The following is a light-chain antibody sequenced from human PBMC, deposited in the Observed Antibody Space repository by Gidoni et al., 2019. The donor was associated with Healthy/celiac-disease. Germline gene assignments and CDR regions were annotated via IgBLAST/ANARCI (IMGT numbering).Light chain of an antibody. CDR3: QAWDSSTVV. CDR1: QLGDKY. Sequence: SYELTQPPSVSVSPGQTASITCPGDQLGDKYACWYQQKPGQSPVLVIYQDSKRPSGIPERFSGSNSGNTATLTISGTQAMDEADYDCQAWDSSTVVFGGGTKLTVL. J-gene: IGLJ2*01. V-gene: IGLV3-1*01. CDR2: QDS.